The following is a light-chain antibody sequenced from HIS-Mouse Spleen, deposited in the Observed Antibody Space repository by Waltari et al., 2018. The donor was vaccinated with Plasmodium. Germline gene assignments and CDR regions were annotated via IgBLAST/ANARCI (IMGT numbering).Light chain of an antibody. CDR3: AAWDDSLNGV. CDR1: SSNIGSNT. J-gene: IGLJ3*02. V-gene: IGLV1-44*01. CDR2: SNN. Sequence: QSVLTQPPSASGTPGQRVTISCSESSSNIGSNTVNWYQQLPGTAPKLLIYSNNQRPSGVPDRFAGSKSGTSASLAISGLQSEDEADYYCAAWDDSLNGVFGGGTKLTVL.